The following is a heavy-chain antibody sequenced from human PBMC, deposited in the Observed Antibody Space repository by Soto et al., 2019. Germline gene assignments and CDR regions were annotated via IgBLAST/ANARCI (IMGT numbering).Heavy chain of an antibody. CDR1: GFTFSDYY. CDR3: ARGIAVAAMAPFDY. Sequence: PAGSLRLSCAASGFTFSDYYMSWIRQAPGKGLEWVSAISGSGGSTYYADSVKGRFTIARDNPKNTLYLQLNTLRTEDTAVYYCARGIAVAAMAPFDYWGQGTLVTVSS. V-gene: IGHV3-23*01. J-gene: IGHJ4*02. CDR2: ISGSGGST. D-gene: IGHD6-19*01.